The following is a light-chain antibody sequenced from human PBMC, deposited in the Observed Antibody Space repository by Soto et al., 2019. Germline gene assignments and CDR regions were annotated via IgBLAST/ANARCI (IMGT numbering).Light chain of an antibody. V-gene: IGLV1-47*01. Sequence: QSVLTQPPSASGTPGQRVTISCSGSSSNIGSHNIYWYQQLPGTAPHLLIYKNNQRPSGVPDRFSGSKSGTSASLAISGLRSEDEADYYCAVWDDSLSGRVFGGGTKLTVL. J-gene: IGLJ2*01. CDR2: KNN. CDR1: SSNIGSHN. CDR3: AVWDDSLSGRV.